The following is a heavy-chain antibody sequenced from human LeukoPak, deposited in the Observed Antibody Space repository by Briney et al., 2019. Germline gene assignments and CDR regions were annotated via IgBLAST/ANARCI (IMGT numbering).Heavy chain of an antibody. CDR3: ARDSSSWYFDL. D-gene: IGHD6-13*01. CDR2: INAGNGNT. CDR1: GYTFTSYA. Sequence: AASVKVSCKASGYTFTSYAMHWVRQAPGQRLEWMGWINAGNGNTKYSRKFQGRVTITRDTSASTAYMELSSLRSEDTAVYYCARDSSSWYFDLWGRGTLVTVSS. V-gene: IGHV1-3*01. J-gene: IGHJ2*01.